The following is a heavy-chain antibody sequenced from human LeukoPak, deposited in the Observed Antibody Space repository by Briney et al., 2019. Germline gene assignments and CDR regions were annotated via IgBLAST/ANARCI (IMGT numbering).Heavy chain of an antibody. D-gene: IGHD2-21*02. Sequence: PGGSLRLSCAASGFTFSSYGMHWVRQAPGKGLEWVAVISYDGSNKYYADSVKGRFTISRDNSKNTLYLQMNSLSAEDTAVYYCAKDPAYCGGDCYSSIFDYWGQGTLVTVSS. CDR1: GFTFSSYG. CDR3: AKDPAYCGGDCYSSIFDY. V-gene: IGHV3-30*18. J-gene: IGHJ4*02. CDR2: ISYDGSNK.